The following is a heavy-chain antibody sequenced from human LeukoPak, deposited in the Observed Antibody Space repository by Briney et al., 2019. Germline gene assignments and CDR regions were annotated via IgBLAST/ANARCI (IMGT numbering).Heavy chain of an antibody. Sequence: GGSLRLSCAASGFTFSSYGMHGVRQAPGKELEWVAVIWYDGSNKYYADSVKGRFTISRDNSKNTLYLQMNSLRAEDTAVYYCARERRYYDSSGLGGGAFDIWGQGTMVTVSS. D-gene: IGHD3-22*01. CDR3: ARERRYYDSSGLGGGAFDI. CDR1: GFTFSSYG. J-gene: IGHJ3*02. V-gene: IGHV3-33*01. CDR2: IWYDGSNK.